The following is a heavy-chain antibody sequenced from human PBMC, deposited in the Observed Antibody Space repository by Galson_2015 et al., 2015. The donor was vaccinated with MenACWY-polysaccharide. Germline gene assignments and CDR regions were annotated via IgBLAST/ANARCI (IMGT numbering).Heavy chain of an antibody. CDR3: ARGPREPAVGASDALILDD. J-gene: IGHJ4*02. V-gene: IGHV1-8*01. D-gene: IGHD1-26*01. Sequence: SVKVSCKASGYTFTSYDINWVRQATGQGLEWMGWMSPNTAKTGYAQKFQGRVTMTRNNSISIAYMELSSLTSEDTAVYYCARGPREPAVGASDALILDDCGQGILVAGCS. CDR1: GYTFTSYD. CDR2: MSPNTAKT.